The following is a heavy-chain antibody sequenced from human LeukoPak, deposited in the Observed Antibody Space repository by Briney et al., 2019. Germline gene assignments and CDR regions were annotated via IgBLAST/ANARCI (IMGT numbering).Heavy chain of an antibody. J-gene: IGHJ5*02. CDR3: ARAPGLPSSTGFNWFDP. CDR2: IYYSGST. D-gene: IGHD2-2*01. CDR1: GGSISSSSYY. Sequence: SETLSLTCTVSGGSISSSSYYWGWIRQPPGKGLEWIGSIYYSGSTYYNPSLKSRVTISVDTSKNQFSLKLSSVTAADTAVYYCARAPGLPSSTGFNWFDPWGQGTLVTVSS. V-gene: IGHV4-39*07.